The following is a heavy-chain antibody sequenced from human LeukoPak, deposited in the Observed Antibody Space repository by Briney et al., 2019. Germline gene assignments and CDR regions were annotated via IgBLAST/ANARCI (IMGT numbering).Heavy chain of an antibody. CDR3: ASSSGWYWPYYYYYMDV. CDR2: IIPNSGGT. D-gene: IGHD6-19*01. V-gene: IGHV1-2*02. CDR1: GYTFTGYY. J-gene: IGHJ6*03. Sequence: ASVKVSCKASGYTFTGYYMHWVRQAPGQGLEWMGWIIPNSGGTNYAQKFQGRVTITADKSTSTAYMELSSLRSEDTAVCYCASSSGWYWPYYYYYMDVWGKGTTVTVSS.